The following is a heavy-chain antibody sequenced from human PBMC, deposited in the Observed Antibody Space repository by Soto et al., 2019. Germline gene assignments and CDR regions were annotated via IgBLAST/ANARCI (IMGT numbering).Heavy chain of an antibody. D-gene: IGHD3-9*01. CDR1: GFTFSSYA. V-gene: IGHV3-30-3*02. CDR3: ARGPFADILTGLLDY. CDR2: ISYDGSNK. J-gene: IGHJ4*02. Sequence: SLRLSCAASGFTFSSYAMHWVRQAPGKGLEWVAVISYDGSNKYYADSVKGRFTISRDNSKNTLYLQMNSLRAEDTAVYYCARGPFADILTGLLDYWGQGTLVTVSS.